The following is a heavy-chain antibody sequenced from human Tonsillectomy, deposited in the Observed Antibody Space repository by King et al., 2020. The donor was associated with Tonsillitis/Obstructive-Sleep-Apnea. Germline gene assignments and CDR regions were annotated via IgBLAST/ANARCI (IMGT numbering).Heavy chain of an antibody. CDR2: IWYDGSNK. V-gene: IGHV3-33*01. J-gene: IGHJ3*02. Sequence: VQLVESGGGVVQPGRSLRLSCAASGFTFSTYGMHWVRQAPGKGLEWVALIWYDGSNKYYADSVKGRFTMSRDNSKKMLYLQMNSLRAEDTAVYYCAGGENYGDPGLGDLFDIWGQGTVVTVSS. CDR3: AGGENYGDPGLGDLFDI. CDR1: GFTFSTYG. D-gene: IGHD4-17*01.